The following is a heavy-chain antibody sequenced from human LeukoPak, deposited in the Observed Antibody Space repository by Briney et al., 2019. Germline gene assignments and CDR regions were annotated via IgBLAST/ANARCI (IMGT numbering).Heavy chain of an antibody. D-gene: IGHD1-20*01. J-gene: IGHJ4*02. CDR2: ISYDGSNK. CDR1: GFTFSSYA. V-gene: IGHV3-30-3*01. Sequence: GGSLRLSCAASGFTFSSYAMHWVRQAPGKGLEWVAVISYDGSNKYYADSVKGRFTISRDNSKNTLYLQMNSLRAEDTAVYYCVPLNWNPPGDFDRWGQGTLVTVSS. CDR3: VPLNWNPPGDFDR.